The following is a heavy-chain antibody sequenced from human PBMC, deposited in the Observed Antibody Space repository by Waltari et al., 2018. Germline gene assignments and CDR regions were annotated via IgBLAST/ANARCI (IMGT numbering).Heavy chain of an antibody. Sequence: EVQLVESGGGLVQPGRSLRLSCAASGFNFGAHVMHWVRQAPGKGLEWVSGISWNNDNIAYADSVRGRFTISRDNAKNSLYLQMNSLRTEDMALYYCAKDMGAARHYNFEDWGQGTLVTVSS. V-gene: IGHV3-9*03. J-gene: IGHJ4*02. CDR1: GFNFGAHV. CDR2: ISWNNDNI. D-gene: IGHD6-6*01. CDR3: AKDMGAARHYNFED.